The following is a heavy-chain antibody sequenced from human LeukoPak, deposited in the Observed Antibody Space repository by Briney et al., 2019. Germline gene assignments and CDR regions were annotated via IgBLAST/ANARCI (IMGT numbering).Heavy chain of an antibody. CDR1: GFTFSSYA. CDR2: ISYDGSNK. V-gene: IGHV3-30-3*01. CDR3: ARRGNCSSTSCLNWLDP. Sequence: GGSLRLSCAASGFTFSSYAMHWVRQAPGKGLEWVAVISYDGSNKYYADSVKGRFTISRDNSKNTLYLQMNSLRAEDTAVYYCARRGNCSSTSCLNWLDPWGQGTLVTVSS. D-gene: IGHD2-2*01. J-gene: IGHJ5*02.